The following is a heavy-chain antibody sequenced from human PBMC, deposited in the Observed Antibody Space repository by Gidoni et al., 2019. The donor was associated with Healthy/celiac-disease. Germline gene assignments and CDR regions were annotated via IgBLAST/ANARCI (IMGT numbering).Heavy chain of an antibody. V-gene: IGHV3-15*01. CDR2: IKSKTDGGTT. CDR1: GFTFSNAW. CDR3: TTDPYCGGDCYHDY. Sequence: EVQLVESGGGLVKPGGSLRLSCAASGFTFSNAWMSWVRQAPGKGLEWVGRIKSKTDGGTTDYAAPVKGRFTISRDDSKNTLYLQMNSLKTEDTAVYYCTTDPYCGGDCYHDYWGQGTLVTVSS. D-gene: IGHD2-21*02. J-gene: IGHJ4*02.